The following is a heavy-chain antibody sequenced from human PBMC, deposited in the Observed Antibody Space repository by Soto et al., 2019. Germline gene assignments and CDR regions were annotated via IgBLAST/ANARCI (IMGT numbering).Heavy chain of an antibody. Sequence: QVQLRESGPGLMKPSETLSLTCSVSGASFFNGGYYWAWIRQSPGKGLEWIGSMLYGGGTYYKPSIQSRVTISLDMSRDQFSLRLNSVTATDTAIYYCTRHAPYDGFDYWGQGILVSVSS. J-gene: IGHJ4*02. CDR3: TRHAPYDGFDY. CDR1: GASFFNGGYY. CDR2: MLYGGGT. V-gene: IGHV4-39*01. D-gene: IGHD3-3*01.